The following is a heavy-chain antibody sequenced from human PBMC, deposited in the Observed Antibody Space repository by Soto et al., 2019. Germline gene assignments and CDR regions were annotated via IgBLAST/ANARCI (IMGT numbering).Heavy chain of an antibody. CDR1: GFTVSSNY. J-gene: IGHJ4*02. V-gene: IGHV3-66*02. CDR2: IYSGGST. D-gene: IGHD7-27*01. Sequence: GGSLRLSCAASGFTVSSNYMSWVRQAPGKGLEWVSVIYSGGSTYYADSVKGRFTISRDNSKNTLYLQMNSLRAEDTAVYYCARTIWGGKGYFDYWGQGTLVTVSS. CDR3: ARTIWGGKGYFDY.